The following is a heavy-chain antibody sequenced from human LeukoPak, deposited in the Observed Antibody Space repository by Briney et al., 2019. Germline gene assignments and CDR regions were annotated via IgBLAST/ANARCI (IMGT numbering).Heavy chain of an antibody. Sequence: SQTLSLTCTVSGGSISSGSYYWSWIRQPAGKGLEWIGRIYTSGSTNYNPSLKSRVTISVDTSKNQFSLKLSSVTAADTAVYYCARVFRDTAMVLYYYYYMDVWGKGTTVTVSS. D-gene: IGHD5-18*01. CDR2: IYTSGST. CDR3: ARVFRDTAMVLYYYYYMDV. J-gene: IGHJ6*03. CDR1: GGSISSGSYY. V-gene: IGHV4-61*02.